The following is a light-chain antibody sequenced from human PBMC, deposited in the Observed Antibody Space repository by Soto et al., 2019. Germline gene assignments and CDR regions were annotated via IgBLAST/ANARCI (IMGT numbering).Light chain of an antibody. CDR3: QQYGTSPPT. V-gene: IGKV3-20*01. CDR2: AAS. CDR1: QSVSSNF. J-gene: IGKJ1*01. Sequence: EIVLTQSPGTLSLSPGERATLSCKASQSVSSNFLAWYQRKPGQAPRLLIYAASYRATDIPYRFSGSGSGTDFTITITRLEPEDFAVYYCQQYGTSPPTFGQGTKVEI.